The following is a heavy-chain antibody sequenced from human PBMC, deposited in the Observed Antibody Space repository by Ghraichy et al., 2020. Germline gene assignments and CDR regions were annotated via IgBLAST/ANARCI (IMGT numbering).Heavy chain of an antibody. CDR2: INRDGSEK. Sequence: GFTMSDYWMGWVRQAPGKGLEWVANINRDGSEKFYMDSVKGRFTISRDNAKNSLYLQMNSLRVDDTAVYFCVKDGTRNFDYWGQGTLITVSS. J-gene: IGHJ4*02. CDR1: GFTMSDYW. CDR3: VKDGTRNFDY. V-gene: IGHV3-7*01.